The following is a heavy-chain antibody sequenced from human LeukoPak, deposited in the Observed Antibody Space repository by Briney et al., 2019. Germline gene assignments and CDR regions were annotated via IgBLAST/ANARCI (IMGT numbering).Heavy chain of an antibody. J-gene: IGHJ4*02. D-gene: IGHD2-2*03. V-gene: IGHV3-30*02. CDR1: GFTFSSYG. Sequence: GGSLRLSCAASGFTFSSYGMHWVRQAPGKGLEWVAFIRYDGSNKYYADSVKGRFTISRDNSKNTLYLQMNSLRAEGTAVYYCAKTGYCSSTSCSIYYFDYWGQGTLVTVSS. CDR2: IRYDGSNK. CDR3: AKTGYCSSTSCSIYYFDY.